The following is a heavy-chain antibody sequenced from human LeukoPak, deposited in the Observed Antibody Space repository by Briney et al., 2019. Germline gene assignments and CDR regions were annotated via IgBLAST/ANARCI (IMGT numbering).Heavy chain of an antibody. CDR2: ISYDGRNI. D-gene: IGHD1-26*01. J-gene: IGHJ4*02. CDR3: ASGTIVGARGADN. V-gene: IGHV3-30*03. Sequence: PGKSLRLSCAASGFTFNNYGMHWVRQAPGKGLEWVAVISYDGRNIHYPDSVKGRFTISRDNANNLLYLQMNSLRAEDTAVYYCASGTIVGARGADNWGQGTLVTVSS. CDR1: GFTFNNYG.